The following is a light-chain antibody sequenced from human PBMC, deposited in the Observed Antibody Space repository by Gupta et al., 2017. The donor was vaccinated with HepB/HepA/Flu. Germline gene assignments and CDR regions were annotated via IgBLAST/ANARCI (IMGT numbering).Light chain of an antibody. CDR1: QSVYNNY. Sequence: EIVLTQSPGSLSLSPGEGATLSCRATQSVYNNYLTWYQQKPGQAHRLLIYGASTRATGIPDRFSGTGSGTDFTLTISRLEPEDFAVYYCQQHGSSPYTFGQGTKLEIE. CDR2: GAS. J-gene: IGKJ2*01. V-gene: IGKV3-20*01. CDR3: QQHGSSPYT.